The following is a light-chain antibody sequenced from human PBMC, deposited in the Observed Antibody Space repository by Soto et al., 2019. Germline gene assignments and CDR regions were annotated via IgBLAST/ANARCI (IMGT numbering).Light chain of an antibody. CDR2: DAS. Sequence: DIVFTQSPSSLSLSPGNRGTLSCRANERISHSLAWYQQKPGQAPRILIYDASFRATGIPERFSGSGSGTDFTLSISSLEPEDFAVYYCQLSQQRSSWPPIAFGQGTRLEIK. CDR1: ERISHS. CDR3: QLSQQRSSWPPIA. J-gene: IGKJ5*01. V-gene: IGKV3-11*01.